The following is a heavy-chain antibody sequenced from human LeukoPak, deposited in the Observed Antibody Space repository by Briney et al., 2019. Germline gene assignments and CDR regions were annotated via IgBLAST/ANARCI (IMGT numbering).Heavy chain of an antibody. D-gene: IGHD6-13*01. CDR3: ARELRIAAAGTKDY. CDR1: GFTFSTYG. V-gene: IGHV3-23*01. CDR2: NSGHGGGLT. Sequence: GGSLRLSCAASGFTFSTYGMSWVRQAPGKGLEWVSGTGNSGHGGGLTYHADSVKGRFTISSDNFKNILYLQMNSLRAEDTALYYCARELRIAAAGTKDYWGQGTLVTVSS. J-gene: IGHJ4*02.